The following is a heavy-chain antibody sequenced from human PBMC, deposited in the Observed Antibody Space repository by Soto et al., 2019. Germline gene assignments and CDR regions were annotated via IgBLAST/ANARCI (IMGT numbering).Heavy chain of an antibody. CDR1: GYTFTSYG. CDR2: ISADNGNT. J-gene: IGHJ4*02. V-gene: IGHV1-18*01. D-gene: IGHD1-1*01. CDR3: ARGRYGDY. Sequence: QVHLVQSGAEVKKPGASVKVSCKASGYTFTSYGITWVRQAPGQGLEWMGWISADNGNTDYGKKLQGRVIVTRDTSTSTAYMDLRSMISDDTAVYYCARGRYGDYWGQGALVTVSS.